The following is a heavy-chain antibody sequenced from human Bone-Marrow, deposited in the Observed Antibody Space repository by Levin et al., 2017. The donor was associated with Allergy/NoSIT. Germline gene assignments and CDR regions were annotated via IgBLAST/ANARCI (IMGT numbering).Heavy chain of an antibody. CDR1: GFTFSSYW. Sequence: GGSLRLSCAASGFTFSSYWMHWVRQALGKGPVWVSRINNDGSSTCYADSVKGRFTISRDNAKNTLYLQMNSLRVEDTAVYYCVRDLDLFAAAFDYWGQGTLVTVSS. CDR3: VRDLDLFAAAFDY. V-gene: IGHV3-74*01. J-gene: IGHJ4*02. CDR2: INNDGSST. D-gene: IGHD3/OR15-3a*01.